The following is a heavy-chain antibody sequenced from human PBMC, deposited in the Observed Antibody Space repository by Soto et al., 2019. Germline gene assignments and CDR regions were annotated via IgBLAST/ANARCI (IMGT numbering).Heavy chain of an antibody. CDR3: VQSRCGGDCLQSYSSHSYYGLDV. D-gene: IGHD2-21*02. V-gene: IGHV2-5*02. CDR2: IYWDDDK. J-gene: IGHJ6*02. Sequence: QITLKESGPTLVKPTQTLTLTCTFPGFSFSSIGEGVGWIRQPPGKALEWLALIYWDDDKRYSPSLKSRLTLTKETSKNQVVLTMTNMDPVDTATYYCVQSRCGGDCLQSYSSHSYYGLDVWGQGTTVTVSS. CDR1: GFSFSSIGEG.